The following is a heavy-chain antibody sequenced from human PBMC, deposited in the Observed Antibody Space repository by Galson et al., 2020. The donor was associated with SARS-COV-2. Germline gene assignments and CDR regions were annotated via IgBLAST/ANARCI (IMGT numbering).Heavy chain of an antibody. CDR2: IYPGDSDT. D-gene: IGHD2-21*02. Sequence: KIGEALKIPCKGSGYSFTNYWNGRVRQMPGKGPEWVGIIYPGDSDTRYSPSFQGQVTISADKSISTADLQWSSLKASDTAMYYGAKHGGGDYDPPYFDYWGQGTLVTVSS. J-gene: IGHJ4*02. CDR3: AKHGGGDYDPPYFDY. CDR1: GYSFTNYW. V-gene: IGHV5-51*01.